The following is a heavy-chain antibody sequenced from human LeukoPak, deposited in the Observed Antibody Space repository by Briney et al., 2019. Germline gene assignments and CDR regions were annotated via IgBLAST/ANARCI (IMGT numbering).Heavy chain of an antibody. Sequence: ASVKVSCKASGYTFTSYGISWVRQAPGQGLEWMGWISAYNGITNYAQKFQGRVTMAIDISTNTAYMELRSLRSDDTAVYYCARGTWMATDYYSGMDVWGLGTTVTVSS. D-gene: IGHD5-24*01. J-gene: IGHJ6*02. CDR2: ISAYNGIT. CDR3: ARGTWMATDYYSGMDV. CDR1: GYTFTSYG. V-gene: IGHV1-18*01.